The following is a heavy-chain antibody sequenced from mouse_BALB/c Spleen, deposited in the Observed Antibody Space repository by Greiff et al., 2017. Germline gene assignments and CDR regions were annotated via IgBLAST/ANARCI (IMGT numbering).Heavy chain of an antibody. J-gene: IGHJ4*01. CDR1: GYTFTSYV. CDR2: INPYNDGT. V-gene: IGHV1-14*01. D-gene: IGHD2-1*01. Sequence: EVQRVESGPELVKPGASVKMSCKASGYTFTSYVMHWVKQKPGQGLEWIGYINPYNDGTKYNEKFKGKATLTSDKSSSTAYMELSSLTSEDSAVYYCARIYYGNYYAMDYWGQGTSVTVSS. CDR3: ARIYYGNYYAMDY.